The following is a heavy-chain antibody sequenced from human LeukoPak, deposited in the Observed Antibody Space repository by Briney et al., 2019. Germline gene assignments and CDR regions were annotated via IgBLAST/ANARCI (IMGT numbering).Heavy chain of an antibody. CDR1: GYAFSRIT. CDR3: ASPSSSYHDAFDI. J-gene: IGHJ3*02. CDR2: ISLYNGNT. V-gene: IGHV1-18*01. D-gene: IGHD6-13*01. Sequence: ASVKVSCKASGYAFSRITISWVRQAPGQGLEWMGWISLYNGNTNYAQKFQGSVTMTRDTSTTTVSMELRSLRSDDTAVYYYASPSSSYHDAFDIWGQGTMVTVSS.